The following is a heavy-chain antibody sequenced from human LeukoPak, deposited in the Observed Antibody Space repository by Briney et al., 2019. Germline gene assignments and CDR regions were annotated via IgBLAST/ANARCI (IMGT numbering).Heavy chain of an antibody. V-gene: IGHV3-53*01. J-gene: IGHJ4*02. Sequence: PGGSLRLSCAASGFTVSSNYMSWVRQAPGKGLEWVSVIYSGGSTYYADSVKGRFTISRDNAKNSLYLQMNSLRAEDTAVYYCAKRKYDTSGSYYFDYWGQGTLVTVSS. CDR3: AKRKYDTSGSYYFDY. CDR2: IYSGGST. D-gene: IGHD6-19*01. CDR1: GFTVSSNY.